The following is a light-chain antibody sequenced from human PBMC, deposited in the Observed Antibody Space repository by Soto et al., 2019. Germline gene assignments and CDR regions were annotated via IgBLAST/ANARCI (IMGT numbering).Light chain of an antibody. J-gene: IGKJ1*01. Sequence: EIQMTQSPSSLSASVGDRVTISCRASQSINTYLNWYQQKPGKAPKVLIYAASSLQSGVPSRFSGGGSGTDFTLTISSLQPDDFATYHFQQNFATLWTFGHGTNVEIK. CDR2: AAS. CDR1: QSINTY. CDR3: QQNFATLWT. V-gene: IGKV1-39*01.